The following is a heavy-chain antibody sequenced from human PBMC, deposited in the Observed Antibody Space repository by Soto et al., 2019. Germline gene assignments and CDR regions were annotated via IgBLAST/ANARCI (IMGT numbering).Heavy chain of an antibody. CDR2: IFPGDSDT. CDR3: AKRESVNPTVDS. V-gene: IGHV5-51*01. CDR1: GYIFANDW. Sequence: GESLKISCEGSGYIFANDWIAWVRQMPGKGLEWMGMIFPGDSDTRYSPSFQGQVTISXXXXXXTXYXQXXXLKAXDTAMYYCAKRESVNPTVDSGGQGPRVT. J-gene: IGHJ4*02.